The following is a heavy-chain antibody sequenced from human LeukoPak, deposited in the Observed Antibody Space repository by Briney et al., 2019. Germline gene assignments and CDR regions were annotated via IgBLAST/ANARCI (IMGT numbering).Heavy chain of an antibody. Sequence: GGSLRLSCSASGFSFITYAMTWVRQAPGKGLEWVSYISSSGSTIYYADSVKGRFTISRDNAKNSLYLQMNSLRAEDTAVYYCARSNHIAALDVWGQGTTVTVSS. CDR1: GFSFITYA. CDR3: ARSNHIAALDV. J-gene: IGHJ6*02. D-gene: IGHD6-13*01. CDR2: ISSSGSTI. V-gene: IGHV3-48*03.